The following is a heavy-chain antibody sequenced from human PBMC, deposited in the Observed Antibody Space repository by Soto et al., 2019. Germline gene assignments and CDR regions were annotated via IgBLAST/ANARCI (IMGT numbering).Heavy chain of an antibody. V-gene: IGHV5-51*01. Sequence: LGESLKISCKGSGYSFTSYWIGWVRQMPGKGLEWMGIIYPGDSDTRYSPSFQGQVTISADKSISTAYLQWSSLKASDTAMYYCARHTVEMATTTDAFDIWGQGTMVTVSS. D-gene: IGHD1-1*01. CDR1: GYSFTSYW. J-gene: IGHJ3*02. CDR3: ARHTVEMATTTDAFDI. CDR2: IYPGDSDT.